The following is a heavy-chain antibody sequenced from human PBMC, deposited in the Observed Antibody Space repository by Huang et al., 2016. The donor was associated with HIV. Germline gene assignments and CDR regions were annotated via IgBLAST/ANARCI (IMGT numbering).Heavy chain of an antibody. CDR2: MNPNTGNT. V-gene: IGHV1-8*02. J-gene: IGHJ4*02. CDR3: ARSAYGDLDY. D-gene: IGHD4-17*01. CDR1: GYTFTNYD. Sequence: QVHLVQSGAEVKKPGASVKVSCKASGYTFTNYDINWVRPAPGRGLEWMGGMNPNTGNTGFAQRFQGRVTMTRKTSITTAYMELTSLTSEDTAVYYCARSAYGDLDYWGLGTLVIVSS.